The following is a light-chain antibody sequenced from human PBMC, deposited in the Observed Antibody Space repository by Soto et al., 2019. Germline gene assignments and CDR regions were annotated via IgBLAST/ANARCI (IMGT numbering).Light chain of an antibody. CDR2: DAS. Sequence: EIGLTQSPATLFLSPGEKATLSRRASQSVSSYLAWYQQKPGQAPRLLIYDASNRATGIPARFSGSGSGTDFTLTISSLEPEDFAVYYCQQRSNWPPLLTFGGGTKVDIK. CDR3: QQRSNWPPLLT. V-gene: IGKV3-11*01. J-gene: IGKJ4*01. CDR1: QSVSSY.